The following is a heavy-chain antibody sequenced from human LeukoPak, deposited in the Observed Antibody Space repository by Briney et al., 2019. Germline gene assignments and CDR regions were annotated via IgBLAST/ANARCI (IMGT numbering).Heavy chain of an antibody. J-gene: IGHJ4*02. CDR1: GFTFSSYG. CDR3: AIWPCSGGSCYEG. Sequence: PGGSLRLSCAASGFTFSSYGMHWVRQAPGKGLEWVAVISYDGSNKYYADSVKGRFTISRDNSKNTLYLQMNSLRAEDTAVYYCAIWPCSGGSCYEGWGQGTLVTVSS. CDR2: ISYDGSNK. D-gene: IGHD2-15*01. V-gene: IGHV3-30*03.